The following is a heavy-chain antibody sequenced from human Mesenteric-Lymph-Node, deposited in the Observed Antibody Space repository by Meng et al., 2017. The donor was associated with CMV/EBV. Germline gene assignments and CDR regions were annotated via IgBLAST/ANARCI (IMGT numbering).Heavy chain of an antibody. D-gene: IGHD4-23*01. CDR3: ARHQRWLKSEGGFNY. CDR1: GGCFGGYY. V-gene: IGHV4-34*01. Sequence: VQFPQLGPGLFKPSETLPLTGAVYGGCFGGYYWSWIRQPPGKGLEWIGEINHSGSTNYNPSLKSRVTISVDTSKNQFSLKLSSVTAADTAVYYCARHQRWLKSEGGFNYWGQGTLVTVSS. CDR2: INHSGST. J-gene: IGHJ4*02.